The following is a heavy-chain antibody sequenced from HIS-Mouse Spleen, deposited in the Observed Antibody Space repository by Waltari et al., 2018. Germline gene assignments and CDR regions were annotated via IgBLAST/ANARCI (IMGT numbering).Heavy chain of an antibody. J-gene: IGHJ2*01. CDR2: IYYRGST. D-gene: IGHD6-13*01. V-gene: IGHV4-39*07. CDR3: AREIPYSSSWYDWYFDL. CDR1: GGSISSSSYY. Sequence: QLQLQESGPGLVKPSETLSLTCTVSGGSISSSSYYWGWIRQPPGKGLEWIGRIYYRGSTDYNPSLKSRVTISVDTSKNQFSLKLSAVTAADTAVYYCAREIPYSSSWYDWYFDLLGRGTLVTVSS.